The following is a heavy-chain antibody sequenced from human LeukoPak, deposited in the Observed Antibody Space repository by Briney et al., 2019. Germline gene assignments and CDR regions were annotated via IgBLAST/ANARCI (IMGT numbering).Heavy chain of an antibody. CDR3: SRIVDVVVPAASYFDY. D-gene: IGHD2-2*01. CDR2: INPNSAGT. CDR1: AYTFTGYY. J-gene: IGHJ4*02. Sequence: ASVTLCCNASAYTFTGYYYPLARQAPAPGLEWMGCINPNSAGTTSAYTFQVRVTITMATSICTTSMSLSRLSSDDTAASYCSRIVDVVVPAASYFDYWGQGTLVTVSS. V-gene: IGHV1-2*02.